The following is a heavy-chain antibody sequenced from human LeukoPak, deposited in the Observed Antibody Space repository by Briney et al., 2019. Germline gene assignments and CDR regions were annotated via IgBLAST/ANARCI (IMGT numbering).Heavy chain of an antibody. CDR3: ARGNYDFWSGTTNYYFDY. D-gene: IGHD3-3*01. CDR2: MYYTGSS. Sequence: SETLSLTCSVSGGSISSTRYYWGWIRQPPGKGLDWIGSMYYTGSSYYNPSLKSRLSISVDTSKNQFSLKLSSVTAADTAVYYCARGNYDFWSGTTNYYFDYWGQGTLVTVSS. CDR1: GGSISSTRYY. V-gene: IGHV4-39*07. J-gene: IGHJ4*02.